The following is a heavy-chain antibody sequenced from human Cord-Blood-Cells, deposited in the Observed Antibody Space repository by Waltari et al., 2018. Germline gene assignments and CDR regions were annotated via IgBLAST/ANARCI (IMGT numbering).Heavy chain of an antibody. D-gene: IGHD1-26*01. CDR2: INAGNGDT. CDR3: ASRSGSYYFVY. J-gene: IGHJ4*02. CDR1: GYTFTSYD. Sequence: QVQLVQSGDEVKKPGASVKGSCKASGYTFTSYDMHWVRQAPGQRLEWMGWINAGNGDTKYSQKFQGRVTITRDTSASTAYMELSSLRSEDTAVYYCASRSGSYYFVYWGQGTLVTVSS. V-gene: IGHV1-3*01.